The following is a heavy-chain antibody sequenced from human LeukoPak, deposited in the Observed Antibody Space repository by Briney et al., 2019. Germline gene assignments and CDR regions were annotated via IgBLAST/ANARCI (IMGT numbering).Heavy chain of an antibody. CDR2: INGSGGST. Sequence: PGGSLRLSCAASGFTFSSYAMSWVRQAPGKGLEWVSAINGSGGSTYYADSVKGRFTISRDNSKNTLYLQMNSLRAEDTAVYYCARSAADSSGWPYYFDYWGQGTLVTVSS. J-gene: IGHJ4*02. V-gene: IGHV3-23*01. D-gene: IGHD6-19*01. CDR3: ARSAADSSGWPYYFDY. CDR1: GFTFSSYA.